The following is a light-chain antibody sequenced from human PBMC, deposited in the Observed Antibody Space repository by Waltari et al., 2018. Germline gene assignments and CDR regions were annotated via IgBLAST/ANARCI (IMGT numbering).Light chain of an antibody. CDR1: QRLSSNY. J-gene: IGKJ3*01. V-gene: IGKV3-20*01. Sequence: EIVLTQSPGTLSLSPGERATLSCRASQRLSSNYLAWYQQKPGQAPRLLIYDASSSATGIPDRFSGSGSGTDFTLTINRLEPEDFAVYYCQQCDDSRYTFGPGTKVDIK. CDR3: QQCDDSRYT. CDR2: DAS.